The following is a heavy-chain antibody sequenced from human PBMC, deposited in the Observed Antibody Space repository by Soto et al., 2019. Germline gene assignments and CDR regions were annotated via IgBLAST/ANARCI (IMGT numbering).Heavy chain of an antibody. CDR3: AHAGDYDLLSFDH. V-gene: IGHV2-5*02. D-gene: IGHD4-17*01. CDR2: IYWDDDQ. CDR1: GFSLTTTSMG. J-gene: IGHJ4*02. Sequence: QITLKESGPPLVRPAQTLTLTCAFSGFSLTTTSMGVAWIRQPPGTALDWLALIYWDDDQRYSPSLKDRLTISKDTSRSRVVLTSSNMNPEDTGTYFCAHAGDYDLLSFDHWGPGTLVTVSS.